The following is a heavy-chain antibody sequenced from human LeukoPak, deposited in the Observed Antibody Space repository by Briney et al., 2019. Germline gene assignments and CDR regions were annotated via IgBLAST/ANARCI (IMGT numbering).Heavy chain of an antibody. CDR3: ARDPPRYSSSWYGPGPFYYYYYMDV. J-gene: IGHJ6*03. CDR2: ISSSSSTI. V-gene: IGHV3-48*01. D-gene: IGHD6-13*01. Sequence: GGSLRLSCAASGFTFSSYSMNWVRQAPGKGLEWVSYISSSSSTIYYADSVKGRFTISRDNAKNSLYLQMNSLRAEDTAVYYCARDPPRYSSSWYGPGPFYYYYYMDVWGKGTTVTVSS. CDR1: GFTFSSYS.